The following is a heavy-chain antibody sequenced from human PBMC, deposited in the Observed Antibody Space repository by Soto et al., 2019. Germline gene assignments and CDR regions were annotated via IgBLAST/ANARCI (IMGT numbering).Heavy chain of an antibody. J-gene: IGHJ4*02. D-gene: IGHD5-12*01. CDR3: ARDLYSGYDASLDY. CDR1: GFMFSKYW. V-gene: IGHV3-7*04. Sequence: GGSLRLSCAASGFMFSKYWMNWVRQAPGKGLQWVANIKQDGSEKYYVDSVRGRFTISRDNAKNSMYLQMNSLRAADTGVYFCARDLYSGYDASLDYWGQGTRVTVSS. CDR2: IKQDGSEK.